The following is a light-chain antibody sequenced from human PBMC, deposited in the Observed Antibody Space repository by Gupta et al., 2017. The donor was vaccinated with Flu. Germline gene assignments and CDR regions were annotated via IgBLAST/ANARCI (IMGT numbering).Light chain of an antibody. Sequence: SYVPTQPPSDSVAPGQTARRTCGRKDIIFKSVHWYQQKPGKAPELVVYDDRARPSGIPELSSGSNSGNPATLTINKVEAGDEADYYCQVWDSRSEHPVFGGGTQLTVL. CDR2: DDR. J-gene: IGLJ2*01. CDR1: DIIFKS. CDR3: QVWDSRSEHPV. V-gene: IGLV3-21*02.